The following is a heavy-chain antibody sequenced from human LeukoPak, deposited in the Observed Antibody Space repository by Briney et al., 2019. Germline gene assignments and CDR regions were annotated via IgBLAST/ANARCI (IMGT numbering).Heavy chain of an antibody. CDR2: ITYDGYYK. V-gene: IGHV3-30*18. Sequence: GGSLRLSCEASGFTFSSYGMHWVRQAPGRGLEWVALITYDGYYKYYADSVKGRFTISGDNSKNTLYLHMNSLRPEDTAVYYCAKDRSAVVRASPMDYWGQGTLVIVSS. CDR3: AKDRSAVVRASPMDY. D-gene: IGHD3-10*01. CDR1: GFTFSSYG. J-gene: IGHJ4*02.